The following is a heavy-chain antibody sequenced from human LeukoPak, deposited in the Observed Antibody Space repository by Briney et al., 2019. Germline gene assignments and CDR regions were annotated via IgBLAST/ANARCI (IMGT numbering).Heavy chain of an antibody. CDR3: ARDIGGASRFTYFDY. V-gene: IGHV3-11*04. CDR1: GFTFSDYY. CDR2: ISSSGSTI. J-gene: IGHJ4*02. D-gene: IGHD1-26*01. Sequence: PGGSLRLSCAASGFTFSDYYMSWIRQAPGKGLEWVSYISSSGSTIYYADSVKGRFTISRDNAKNSLYLQMNSLRAADTAVYYCARDIGGASRFTYFDYWGQGTLVTVSS.